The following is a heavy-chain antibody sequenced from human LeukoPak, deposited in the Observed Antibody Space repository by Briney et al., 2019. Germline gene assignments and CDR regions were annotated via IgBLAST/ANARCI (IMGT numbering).Heavy chain of an antibody. CDR3: ARAGGSYWGYYDY. J-gene: IGHJ4*02. Sequence: GRSLRLSCAASGFTFSSYAMHWVRQAPGKGPEWVAVISYDGSNKYYADSVKGRFTISRDNSKNTLYLQMNSLRAEDTAVYYCARAGGSYWGYYDYWGQGTLVTVSS. CDR1: GFTFSSYA. CDR2: ISYDGSNK. V-gene: IGHV3-30-3*01. D-gene: IGHD1-26*01.